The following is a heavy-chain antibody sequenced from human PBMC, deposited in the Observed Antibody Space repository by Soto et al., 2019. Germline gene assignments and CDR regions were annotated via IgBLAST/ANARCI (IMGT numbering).Heavy chain of an antibody. J-gene: IGHJ5*02. Sequence: QVQLVESGGGVVQPGRSLRLSCAASGFTFSDYGMHWVRQTPRKGLEWVAVIWHDGNEKYYADSAKGRFTVSRDNSKNTLYLQMNSLRAEDTALYYCAREFGQYGNYRFDPWGQGTLVAVSS. CDR2: IWHDGNEK. CDR1: GFTFSDYG. D-gene: IGHD3-16*01. CDR3: AREFGQYGNYRFDP. V-gene: IGHV3-33*01.